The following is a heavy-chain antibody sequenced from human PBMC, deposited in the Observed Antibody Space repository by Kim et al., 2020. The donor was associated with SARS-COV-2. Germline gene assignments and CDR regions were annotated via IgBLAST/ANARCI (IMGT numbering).Heavy chain of an antibody. CDR3: VREGYFDGGSFFFDS. CDR1: GAYITNHY. CDR2: VYHSGST. Sequence: SETLSLTCTVSGAYITNHYWSWIRQPPGKGLEWVGNVYHSGSTSYNPPPKSRVTMSVETSKRQFSLQVTSVTAADTAIYYCVREGYFDGGSFFFDSWGPGTLVPVSS. D-gene: IGHD2-15*01. V-gene: IGHV4-59*11. J-gene: IGHJ5*01.